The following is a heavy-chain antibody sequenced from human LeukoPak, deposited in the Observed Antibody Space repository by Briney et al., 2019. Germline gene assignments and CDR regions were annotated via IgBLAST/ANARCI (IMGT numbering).Heavy chain of an antibody. D-gene: IGHD3-16*01. V-gene: IGHV1-24*01. Sequence: ASVKVSCKVSGYTLTELSMHWVRQAPGKGLEWMGGFDPEDGETIYAQKFQGRVTMTEDTSTDTAYMELSSLRSEDTAVYYCATVLYVWGSYCSNWFDPWGQGTLVTVSS. J-gene: IGHJ5*02. CDR3: ATVLYVWGSYCSNWFDP. CDR2: FDPEDGET. CDR1: GYTLTELS.